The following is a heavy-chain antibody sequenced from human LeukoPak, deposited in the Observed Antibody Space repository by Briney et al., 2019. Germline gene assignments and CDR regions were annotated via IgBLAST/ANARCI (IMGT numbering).Heavy chain of an antibody. D-gene: IGHD5-12*01. J-gene: IGHJ5*02. CDR2: IWYDGSNK. Sequence: GRSLTLSCATSGFTFSSYGMHWARQAPGKGLEWVAVIWYDGSNKYYADSVKGRFTISRDNSNNTLYLQMNSLRAEDTAVYYCARSKVSSGYNNWFDPWGQGTLVTVSS. CDR1: GFTFSSYG. CDR3: ARSKVSSGYNNWFDP. V-gene: IGHV3-33*08.